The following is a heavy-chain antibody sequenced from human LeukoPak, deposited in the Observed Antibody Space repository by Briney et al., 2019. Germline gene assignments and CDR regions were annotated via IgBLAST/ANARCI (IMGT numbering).Heavy chain of an antibody. Sequence: ASVKVSFKASGYTFTSYDINWVRQATGQGLEWMGWMNPNSGNTGYAQKFQGRVTMTRNTSISTAYMELSSLRSEDTAVYYCARSQYDFWSGQSFWFDPWGQGTLVTVSS. CDR2: MNPNSGNT. V-gene: IGHV1-8*01. D-gene: IGHD3-3*01. CDR1: GYTFTSYD. J-gene: IGHJ5*02. CDR3: ARSQYDFWSGQSFWFDP.